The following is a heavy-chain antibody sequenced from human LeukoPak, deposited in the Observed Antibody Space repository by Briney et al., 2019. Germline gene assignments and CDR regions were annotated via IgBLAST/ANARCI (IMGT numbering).Heavy chain of an antibody. CDR3: ARGSNTNGLAY. Sequence: SETLSLTCAVYGGSFRGYYWSWIRQPPGKGLEWIGEINHSGSTNYNPSLKSRVTISVDTSKNQFSLKLSSVTAADTAVYYCARGSNTNGLAYWGQGTLVTVSS. CDR1: GGSFRGYY. V-gene: IGHV4-34*01. J-gene: IGHJ4*02. CDR2: INHSGST. D-gene: IGHD2-8*01.